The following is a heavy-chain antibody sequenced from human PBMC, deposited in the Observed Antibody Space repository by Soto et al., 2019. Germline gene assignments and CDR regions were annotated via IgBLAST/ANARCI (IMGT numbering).Heavy chain of an antibody. CDR2: IYYSGST. D-gene: IGHD2-15*01. CDR3: ARLSSLGYCSGGSCQRFGLDV. CDR1: GCSTSNYY. J-gene: IGHJ6*02. V-gene: IGHV4-59*01. Sequence: SDSLSLTYTDSGCSTSNYYWSWIRQPPGRGLVWIGYIYYSGSTTCNPSLKSRVTISVDTSKNHFSLKLSSVTAADTAVYYCARLSSLGYCSGGSCQRFGLDVRGQGTTVAVS.